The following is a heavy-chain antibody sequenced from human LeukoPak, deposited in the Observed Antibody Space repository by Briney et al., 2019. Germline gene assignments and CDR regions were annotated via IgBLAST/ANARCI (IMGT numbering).Heavy chain of an antibody. Sequence: PSETLSLTCAVSAGSICNSYCSWARQPPGKGPEFIGYISTGGDINYSPSLRSRATMSINPSNNQVSLTLTSVTTADTAVYFCVRGPGRGYDLEPWGQGSPVTVSS. D-gene: IGHD3-22*01. V-gene: IGHV4-4*08. CDR3: VRGPGRGYDLEP. CDR1: AGSICNSY. J-gene: IGHJ5*02. CDR2: ISTGGDI.